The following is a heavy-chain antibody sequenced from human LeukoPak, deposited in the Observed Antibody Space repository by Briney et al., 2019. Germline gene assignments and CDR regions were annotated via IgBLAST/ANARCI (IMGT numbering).Heavy chain of an antibody. V-gene: IGHV1-18*01. Sequence: GASVKVSCKASGYTFTSYGISWVRQAPGQGLEWMGWISAYNGNTNHAQKLQGRVTMTTDTSTSTAYMELRSLRSDDTAVYYCARDARGGYSYGYDWFDPWGQGTLVTVSS. CDR3: ARDARGGYSYGYDWFDP. CDR2: ISAYNGNT. CDR1: GYTFTSYG. J-gene: IGHJ5*02. D-gene: IGHD5-18*01.